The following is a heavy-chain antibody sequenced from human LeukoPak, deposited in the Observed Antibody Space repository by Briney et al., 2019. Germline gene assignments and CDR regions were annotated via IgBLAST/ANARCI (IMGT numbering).Heavy chain of an antibody. CDR2: IYNREST. CDR1: GDSMNTYY. D-gene: IGHD2-15*01. J-gene: IGHJ4*02. Sequence: ETLSLTCTVSGDSMNTYYWNWIRQPPGKGLEWIGYIYNRESTNYNPSLKSRVTISIDTSKNQFSLKLISVTPADTAVYYCARRSWYFDYWGQGTLLTVSS. CDR3: ARRSWYFDY. V-gene: IGHV4-59*01.